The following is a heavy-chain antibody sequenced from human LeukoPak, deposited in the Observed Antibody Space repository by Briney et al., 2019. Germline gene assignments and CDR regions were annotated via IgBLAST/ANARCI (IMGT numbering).Heavy chain of an antibody. D-gene: IGHD3-10*01. CDR1: GGSFSGYY. Sequence: PSETLSVTCAVYGGSFSGYYWSWIRQPPGKGLEWIGEINHSGSTNYNPSLKSRVTISVDTSKNQFSLKLSSVTAADTAVYYCARANYGSGIKRDAFDIWGQGTKVTVSS. J-gene: IGHJ3*02. V-gene: IGHV4-34*01. CDR2: INHSGST. CDR3: ARANYGSGIKRDAFDI.